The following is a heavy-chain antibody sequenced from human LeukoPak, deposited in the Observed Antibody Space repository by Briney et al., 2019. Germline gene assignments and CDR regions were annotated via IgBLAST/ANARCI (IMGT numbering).Heavy chain of an antibody. CDR2: INHSGST. Sequence: SETLSLTCAVYGGSFSGYYWSWIRQPPGKGLEWIGEINHSGSTNYNPSLKSRVTISVDTSKNQFSLKLSSVTAADTAVYYCAHVKGPTDYYDSSGYYPKPYYYYYYGMDVWGQGTTATVSS. CDR3: AHVKGPTDYYDSSGYYPKPYYYYYYGMDV. D-gene: IGHD3-22*01. J-gene: IGHJ6*02. CDR1: GGSFSGYY. V-gene: IGHV4-34*01.